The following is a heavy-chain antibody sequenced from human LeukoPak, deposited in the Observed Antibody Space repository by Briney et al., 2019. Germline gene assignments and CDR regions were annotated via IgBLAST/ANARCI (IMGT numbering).Heavy chain of an antibody. V-gene: IGHV3-33*01. J-gene: IGHJ3*02. CDR3: ARDGVDCSSTSCYLDAFDI. CDR1: GFTFSSYG. D-gene: IGHD2-2*01. Sequence: GGSLRLSCAASGFTFSSYGIHWVRQAPGKGLEWVAVIWYDGSNKYYADSVKGRFTISRDNSKNTLYLQMNSLRAEDTAVYYCARDGVDCSSTSCYLDAFDIWGQGTMVTVSS. CDR2: IWYDGSNK.